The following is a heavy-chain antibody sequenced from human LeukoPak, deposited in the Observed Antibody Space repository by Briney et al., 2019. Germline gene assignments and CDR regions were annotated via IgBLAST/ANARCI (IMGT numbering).Heavy chain of an antibody. CDR1: GFTFSTYG. Sequence: GGSLRLSCAASGFTFSTYGMSWVRQAPGKGLEWVSGISGSGGATYYADSVKGRFTISRDDPHNTLYLQMNSLRAEDTAVYFCARGGVDYYGSGTYYLMYYFDYWGQGALVTVSS. V-gene: IGHV3-23*01. J-gene: IGHJ4*02. CDR3: ARGGVDYYGSGTYYLMYYFDY. D-gene: IGHD3-10*01. CDR2: ISGSGGAT.